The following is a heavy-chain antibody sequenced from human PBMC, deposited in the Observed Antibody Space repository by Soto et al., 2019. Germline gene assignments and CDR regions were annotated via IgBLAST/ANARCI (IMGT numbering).Heavy chain of an antibody. V-gene: IGHV4-59*01. CDR2: IYYSGST. CDR3: ARGSGRTGYYYYGMDV. D-gene: IGHD1-26*01. CDR1: GGSISSYY. Sequence: PSETLSLTCTVSGGSISSYYWSWIRQAPGKGLEWIGYIYYSGSTNYNPSLKSRVTISVDTSKNQFSLKLSSVTAADTAVYYCARGSGRTGYYYYGMDVWGQGTTVTVSS. J-gene: IGHJ6*02.